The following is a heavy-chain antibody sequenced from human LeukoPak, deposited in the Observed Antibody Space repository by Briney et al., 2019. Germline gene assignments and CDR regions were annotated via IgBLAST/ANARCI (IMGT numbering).Heavy chain of an antibody. D-gene: IGHD3-10*01. V-gene: IGHV3-74*01. J-gene: IGHJ1*01. CDR3: ARVSGPGMNEYFHL. Sequence: GGPLRLSCAASGFTFSEAWMHWVRQAPGKGLVWVSRINNDGSTTRHADSVKGRFTISRDNAKNTLYLQMNSLRAEDTAVYYCARVSGPGMNEYFHLWGQGTLVTVSS. CDR1: GFTFSEAW. CDR2: INNDGSTT.